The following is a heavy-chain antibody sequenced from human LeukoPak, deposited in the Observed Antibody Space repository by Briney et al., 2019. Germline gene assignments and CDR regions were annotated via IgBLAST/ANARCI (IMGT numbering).Heavy chain of an antibody. CDR3: AKEYIAAAGYYFDY. V-gene: IGHV1-2*02. Sequence: ASVKVSCKASGYTFTGYYMHWVRQAPGQGLEWMGWINPNSGGTKYAQKFRGRVTMTTDTSIRTAYMELSRLRSDDTAVYYCAKEYIAAAGYYFDYWGQGTLVTVSS. CDR2: INPNSGGT. D-gene: IGHD6-13*01. CDR1: GYTFTGYY. J-gene: IGHJ4*02.